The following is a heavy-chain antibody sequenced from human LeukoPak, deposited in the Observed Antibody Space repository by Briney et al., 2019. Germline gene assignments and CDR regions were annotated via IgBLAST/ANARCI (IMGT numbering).Heavy chain of an antibody. D-gene: IGHD3-16*01. J-gene: IGHJ4*02. CDR2: IDWDDDK. V-gene: IGHV2-70*17. Sequence: SGPPLVKPTQTLTLTCTFSGFSLRTSGMCVSWIRQPPGKALAWLARIDWDDDKFYSTSLKTRLTISKDTSNTQVVLTMTNMDPVDTATYYCARFHRYLGVSLDYWAQGTLVTVSS. CDR1: GFSLRTSGMC. CDR3: ARFHRYLGVSLDY.